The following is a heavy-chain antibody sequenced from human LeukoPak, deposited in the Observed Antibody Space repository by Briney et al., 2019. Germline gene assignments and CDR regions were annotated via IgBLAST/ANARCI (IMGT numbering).Heavy chain of an antibody. V-gene: IGHV3-23*01. CDR3: ATSLVGATNGWFDP. J-gene: IGHJ5*02. CDR2: ISGSGGST. Sequence: PGGSLRLSCAASGFTISSYAMRWVREAPGKAREWVSAISGSGGSTYYADSVNGRFTISRDNSKNTLYLQMNSLRAEDTAVYYCATSLVGATNGWFDPWGQGTLVTVSS. CDR1: GFTISSYA. D-gene: IGHD1-26*01.